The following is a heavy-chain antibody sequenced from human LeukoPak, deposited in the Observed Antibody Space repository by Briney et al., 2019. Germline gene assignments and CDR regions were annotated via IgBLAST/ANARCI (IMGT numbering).Heavy chain of an antibody. D-gene: IGHD6-6*01. V-gene: IGHV3-48*03. Sequence: GGSLRLSCAASGFTFSSCEMNWVRQAPGKGLEWVSYISSSGSTIYYADSVKGRFTISRDNAKNTLYLQMNSLRAEDTAVYYCARGLSGYSSSLGYWGQGTLVTVSS. CDR1: GFTFSSCE. CDR2: ISSSGSTI. CDR3: ARGLSGYSSSLGY. J-gene: IGHJ4*02.